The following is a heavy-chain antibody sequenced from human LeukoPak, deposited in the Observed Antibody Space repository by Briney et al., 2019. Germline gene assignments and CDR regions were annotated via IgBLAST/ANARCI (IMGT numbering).Heavy chain of an antibody. D-gene: IGHD3-22*01. CDR1: GGSISSYY. Sequence: SETLSLTCTVSGGSISSYYWSWIRQPPGKGLEWIGYIYYSGSTNYNPSLKSRVTISVDTSKNQFSLKLNSVTAVDTAVYYCAGGGDSGGYYYPMFDYWGQGTLVTVSS. V-gene: IGHV4-59*01. CDR3: AGGGDSGGYYYPMFDY. J-gene: IGHJ4*02. CDR2: IYYSGST.